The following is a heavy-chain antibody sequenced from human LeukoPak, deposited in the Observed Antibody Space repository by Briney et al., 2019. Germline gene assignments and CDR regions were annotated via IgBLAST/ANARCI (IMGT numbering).Heavy chain of an antibody. Sequence: ASVKVSCKASGYTCTSYGISWVRQAPGQGLEWMGWISAYNGNTNYAQKLQGRVTMTTDTSTSTAYMELSSLRSEDTAVYYCASEGFTMVRGVSYLDYWGQGTLVTVSS. V-gene: IGHV1-18*01. D-gene: IGHD3-10*01. CDR2: ISAYNGNT. CDR3: ASEGFTMVRGVSYLDY. J-gene: IGHJ4*02. CDR1: GYTCTSYG.